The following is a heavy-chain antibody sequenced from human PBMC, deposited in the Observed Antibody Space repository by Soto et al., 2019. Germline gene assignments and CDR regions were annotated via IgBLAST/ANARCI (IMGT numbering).Heavy chain of an antibody. CDR1: GGSISSSNW. CDR3: ASLPRIIMFRVTRDY. J-gene: IGHJ4*02. D-gene: IGHD3-10*01. CDR2: IYHSGST. V-gene: IGHV4-4*02. Sequence: SETLSLTCAVSGGSISSSNWWSWVRQPPGKGLEWIGEIYHSGSTNYNPSLKSRVTISVDKSKNQFSLKLSSVTAADTAVYYWASLPRIIMFRVTRDYWGQGTLVPVS.